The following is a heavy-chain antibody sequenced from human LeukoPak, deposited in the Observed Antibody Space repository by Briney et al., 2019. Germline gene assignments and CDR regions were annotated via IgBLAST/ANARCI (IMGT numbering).Heavy chain of an antibody. CDR2: IYYTGAT. J-gene: IGHJ4*02. CDR3: AREARGNIAADY. V-gene: IGHV4-59*01. Sequence: PSETLSLTCTVSGGSISSYYWSWIRLPPGKGLEWIGYIYYTGATYYNPSLKSRVTISLDTSKNQFSLKLSSVTAADAAVYYCAREARGNIAADYWGQGTLVTVSS. D-gene: IGHD6-13*01. CDR1: GGSISSYY.